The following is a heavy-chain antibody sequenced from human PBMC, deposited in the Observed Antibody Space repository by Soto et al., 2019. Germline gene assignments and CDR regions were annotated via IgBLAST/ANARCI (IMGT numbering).Heavy chain of an antibody. D-gene: IGHD3-10*01. V-gene: IGHV3-48*02. CDR1: GFTFSYYS. J-gene: IGHJ4*02. Sequence: EVQLVESGGGVVQPGGSLRLSFAASGFTFSYYSMNWVRQAPGRGLEWVAYISSSSSTIYYADSVKGRFTISRDNAKNSLYLQMNSLRDEDTAVYYGARDLWFGDNYWGQGTLVTVSS. CDR2: ISSSSSTI. CDR3: ARDLWFGDNY.